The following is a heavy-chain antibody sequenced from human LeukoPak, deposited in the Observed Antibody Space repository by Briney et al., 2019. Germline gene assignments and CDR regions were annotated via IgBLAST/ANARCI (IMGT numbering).Heavy chain of an antibody. CDR3: ARDNPVPLHTLNPYYYYGMDV. V-gene: IGHV3-53*04. J-gene: IGHJ6*02. CDR2: IYSGGST. CDR1: GFTFSSYS. D-gene: IGHD2-2*02. Sequence: AGGSLRLSCAASGFTFSSYSMNWVRQAPGKGLERVSVIYSGGSTYYADSVKGRFTISRHNSKNTLYLQMNSLRAEDTAVYYCARDNPVPLHTLNPYYYYGMDVWGQGTTVTVSS.